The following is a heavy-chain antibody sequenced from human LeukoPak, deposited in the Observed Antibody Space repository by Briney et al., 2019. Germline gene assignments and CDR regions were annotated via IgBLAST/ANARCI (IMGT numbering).Heavy chain of an antibody. D-gene: IGHD6-19*01. CDR3: ARRVAGTGSFLAFDI. J-gene: IGHJ3*02. CDR2: IYYSGST. V-gene: IGHV4-59*01. CDR1: GGSISSYY. Sequence: PSETLSLTCTVSGGSISSYYWSWIRQPPGKGLEWIGYIYYSGSTNYNPSLKSRVTISVDTSKNQFSLKLSSVTAADTAVYYCARRVAGTGSFLAFDIWGQGTMVTVSS.